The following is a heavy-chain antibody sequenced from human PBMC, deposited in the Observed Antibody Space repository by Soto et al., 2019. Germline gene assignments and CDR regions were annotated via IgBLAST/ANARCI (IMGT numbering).Heavy chain of an antibody. CDR3: ARDYNYACDY. V-gene: IGHV3-23*01. CDR1: GFTFSSFA. D-gene: IGHD3-16*01. CDR2: ISSSGGTT. Sequence: PGGSXRLSCAVSGFTFSSFAMSWVRQAPGKGLEWVSVISSSGGTTYYADSVKGRFTISRDNSKNTLYLQMNSLRAEDTAVYYCARDYNYACDYWGQGTLVTVSS. J-gene: IGHJ4*02.